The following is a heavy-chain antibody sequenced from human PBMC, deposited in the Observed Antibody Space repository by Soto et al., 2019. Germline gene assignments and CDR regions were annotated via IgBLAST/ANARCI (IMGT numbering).Heavy chain of an antibody. Sequence: ASVKVSCKASGYTFTSYGISWVRQAPGQGLEWMGWISAYNGNTSYAQKFQGRVTMTTDTSTSTAYMELRSLTSDDSAVYYCARDMDASFYYYGMDVWGQGTTVTVSS. V-gene: IGHV1-18*01. CDR3: ARDMDASFYYYGMDV. CDR2: ISAYNGNT. J-gene: IGHJ6*02. D-gene: IGHD2-2*03. CDR1: GYTFTSYG.